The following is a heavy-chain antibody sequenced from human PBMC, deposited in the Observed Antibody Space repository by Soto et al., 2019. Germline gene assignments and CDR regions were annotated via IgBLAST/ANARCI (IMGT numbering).Heavy chain of an antibody. J-gene: IGHJ6*02. CDR3: AGSSSWAQFYHYYGMDV. CDR1: GGSISSYY. V-gene: IGHV4-59*03. CDR2: IYYSGSS. D-gene: IGHD6-13*01. Sequence: SETLSLTCTVSGGSISSYYWSWIRQSPGKGLEWIGQIYYSGSSYYKPSLMSRVTISVDTSKNQFSMKLSSVTAADTAVYYCAGSSSWAQFYHYYGMDVWGQGTTVTVSS.